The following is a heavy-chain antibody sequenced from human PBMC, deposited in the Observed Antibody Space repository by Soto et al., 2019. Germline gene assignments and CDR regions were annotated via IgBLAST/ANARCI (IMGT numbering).Heavy chain of an antibody. V-gene: IGHV3-7*01. CDR1: GFTFSSYW. CDR2: IKQDGSEK. J-gene: IGHJ4*02. D-gene: IGHD5-12*01. CDR3: RLVAPTTPDDY. Sequence: EVQVVESGGGLVQPGGSLRLSCGVSGFTFSSYWMSWVRQAPGKGLEWVAKIKQDGSEKYYVDSVKGRFTISRDNAKNSLYLQMNSLRAEDTAVYYCRLVAPTTPDDYWGQGTLVTVSS.